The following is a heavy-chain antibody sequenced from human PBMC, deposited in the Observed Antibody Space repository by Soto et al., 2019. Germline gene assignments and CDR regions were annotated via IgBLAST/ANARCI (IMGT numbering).Heavy chain of an antibody. V-gene: IGHV1-69*06. CDR2: IIPIFGTA. CDR1: GGTFSSYA. J-gene: IGHJ2*01. D-gene: IGHD2-15*01. Sequence: GASVKVSCKASGGTFSSYAISWVRQAPGQGLEWMGGIIPIFGTANYAQKFQGRVTITADKSTSTAYMELSSLRSEDTAVYYCARDPSLYSGGSYHSYWYFDLWGRGTLVTVSS. CDR3: ARDPSLYSGGSYHSYWYFDL.